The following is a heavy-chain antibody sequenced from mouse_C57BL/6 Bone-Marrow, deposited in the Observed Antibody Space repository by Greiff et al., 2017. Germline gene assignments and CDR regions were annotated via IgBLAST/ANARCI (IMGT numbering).Heavy chain of an antibody. CDR3: ARAGPLERSFDY. V-gene: IGHV1-55*01. Sequence: QVQLQQPGAELVKPGASVKMSCKASGYTFTSYWITWVKQRPGQGLEWIGDIYPTSGRTNYNEKFKSKSILTVDTATNTAYMQLSSLTSEDSAVFYCARAGPLERSFDYWGQGTTLTGSS. J-gene: IGHJ2*01. CDR1: GYTFTSYW. CDR2: IYPTSGRT.